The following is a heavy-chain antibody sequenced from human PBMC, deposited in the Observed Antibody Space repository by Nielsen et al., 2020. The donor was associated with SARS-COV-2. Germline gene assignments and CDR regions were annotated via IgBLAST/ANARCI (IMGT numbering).Heavy chain of an antibody. Sequence: SETLSLTCAVYGGSFSGYYWSWIRQPPGKGLEWIGEINHSGSTNYNPSLKSRVTISVDTSKNQFSLKLSSVTAADTAVYYCARHLRITIFGVVITGPFDYWGQGTLVTVSS. CDR1: GGSFSGYY. CDR3: ARHLRITIFGVVITGPFDY. D-gene: IGHD3-3*01. J-gene: IGHJ4*02. CDR2: INHSGST. V-gene: IGHV4-34*01.